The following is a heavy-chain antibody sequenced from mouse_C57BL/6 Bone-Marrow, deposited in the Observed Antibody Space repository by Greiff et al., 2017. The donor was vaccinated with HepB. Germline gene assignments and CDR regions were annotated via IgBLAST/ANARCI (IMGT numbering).Heavy chain of an antibody. Sequence: VQLQQSGPVLVKPGASVKMSCKASGYTFTDYYMNWVKQSHGKSLEWIGVINPYNGGTSYNQKFKGKATLTVDKSSSTAYMELNSLTSEDSAVYYCARGRDYDDERYYAMDYWGQGTSVTVSS. CDR1: GYTFTDYY. CDR2: INPYNGGT. D-gene: IGHD2-4*01. J-gene: IGHJ4*01. CDR3: ARGRDYDDERYYAMDY. V-gene: IGHV1-19*01.